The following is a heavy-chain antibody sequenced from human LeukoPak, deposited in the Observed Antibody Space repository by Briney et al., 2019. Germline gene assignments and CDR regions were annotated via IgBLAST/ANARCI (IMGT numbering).Heavy chain of an antibody. V-gene: IGHV1-69*05. CDR1: GVTFSSYA. Sequence: SVKVSCMASGVTFSSYAISWVRQAPGQGLEWMGGIIPIFGTANYAHKIQGRVTITTDESTSTGYMERSRLSSEVTAVYYGATVRPLGGAVFGVFINYYMVVWGKGTTVTVSS. D-gene: IGHD3-3*01. CDR3: ATVRPLGGAVFGVFINYYMVV. CDR2: IIPIFGTA. J-gene: IGHJ6*03.